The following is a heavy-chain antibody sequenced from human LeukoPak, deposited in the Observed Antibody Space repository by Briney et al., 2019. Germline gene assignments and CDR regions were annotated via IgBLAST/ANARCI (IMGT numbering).Heavy chain of an antibody. CDR1: GGSISSYY. D-gene: IGHD3-22*01. CDR3: ARVLLSNYCDKGYYFDY. CDR2: IYYSGSP. Sequence: SETLSLTCTVSGGSISSYYWSWIRQPPGKGLEWIGYIYYSGSPNYNPSLKSRVTISVDTSKNQFFLKLSSVTAADTAVYYCARVLLSNYCDKGYYFDYWGQGTLVTVSS. J-gene: IGHJ4*02. V-gene: IGHV4-59*01.